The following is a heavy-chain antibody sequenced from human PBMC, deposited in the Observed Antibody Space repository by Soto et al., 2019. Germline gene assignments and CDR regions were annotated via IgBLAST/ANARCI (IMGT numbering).Heavy chain of an antibody. J-gene: IGHJ4*02. CDR3: AQEANGNSLAY. CDR2: IIPIFGAA. CDR1: GGTFSRYT. Sequence: QVQLVQSGAEVKKPGSSVKVSCKASGGTFSRYTISWVRQAPGQGLEWMGGIIPIFGAAKYAQKFQDRVTVTADESTGTAYMEPSSLRSEDTAVYYRAQEANGNSLAYWGQGTLVTVSS. D-gene: IGHD3-16*01. V-gene: IGHV1-69*01.